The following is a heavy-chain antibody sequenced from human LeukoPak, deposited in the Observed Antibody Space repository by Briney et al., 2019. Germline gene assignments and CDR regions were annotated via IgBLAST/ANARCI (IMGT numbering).Heavy chain of an antibody. V-gene: IGHV4-59*08. CDR3: ARHEAAAGIDY. CDR1: GGSISSYY. D-gene: IGHD6-13*01. J-gene: IGHJ4*02. Sequence: SETLSLTCTVSGGSISSYYWSWIRQPPGKGLEWIGYIYYSGSTNYNPSLKSRVTISVDTSKNQFSLKLSSVTAADTAVYYRARHEAAAGIDYWGQGTLVTVSS. CDR2: IYYSGST.